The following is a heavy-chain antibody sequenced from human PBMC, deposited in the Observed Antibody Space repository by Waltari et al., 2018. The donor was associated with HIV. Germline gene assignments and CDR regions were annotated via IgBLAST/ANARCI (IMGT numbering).Heavy chain of an antibody. CDR1: GFLFTYYA. CDR2: IRSDTSHA. V-gene: IGHV3-30*02. CDR3: VKVGAGRRDERVYYFVS. J-gene: IGHJ4*02. Sequence: QVKLVESGGGGVQPGGSRELSCAASGFLFTYYALQRALQASGKGLRWVAFIRSDTSHAYYRNSVMGRVTISRDNSKETLFLQMNSLRPEDTTIYCCVKVGAGRRDERVYYFVSWGQGTLVTVSS. D-gene: IGHD6-19*01.